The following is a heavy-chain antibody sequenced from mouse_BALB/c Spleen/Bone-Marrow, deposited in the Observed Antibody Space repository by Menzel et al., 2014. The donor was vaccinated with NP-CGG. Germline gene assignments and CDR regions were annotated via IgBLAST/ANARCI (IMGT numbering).Heavy chain of an antibody. V-gene: IGHV3-5*02. CDR3: ARYGNYFDY. Sequence: EVKLQESGPGLVKPSQTVSLTCTVTGISITTGNYRWSWIRQFPGNKLEWIGYIYYSGTITYNPSLTSRTTITRDTSKNQFFLEMNSLTAEDTATYYGARYGNYFDYWGQGTTLTVSS. D-gene: IGHD2-1*01. CDR2: IYYSGTI. CDR1: GISITTGNYR. J-gene: IGHJ2*01.